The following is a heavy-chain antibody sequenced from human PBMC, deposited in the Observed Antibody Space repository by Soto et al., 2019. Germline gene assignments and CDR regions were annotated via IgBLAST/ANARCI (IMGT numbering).Heavy chain of an antibody. D-gene: IGHD1-26*01. J-gene: IGHJ4*01. CDR1: GDSVAINSAV. CDR3: ARGEQYSGRIFDY. Sequence: SQTLSLTYAVPGDSVAINSAVWSLVRQSPSRGLEWLGRTYYRSKWYYEYAVSVRGRITINPDTSKNQYSLQLNSVTPEDTAVYFCARGEQYSGRIFDYWGQVTLVTGSS. V-gene: IGHV6-1*01. CDR2: TYYRSKWYY.